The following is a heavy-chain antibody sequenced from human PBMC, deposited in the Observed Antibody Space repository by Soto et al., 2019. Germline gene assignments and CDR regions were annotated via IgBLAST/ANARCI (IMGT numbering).Heavy chain of an antibody. Sequence: EVQLVESGGDLVQPGGSLRLSCAASGFIFSDYTMTWVRQAPGRGLEFVSHISSSGDAIFYAESVKGRFTVSRDNAKNSLYLQMNSLRADDTAVYFCARDHGGSTWFVGVYYFFGMAVWGQGTAVTVSS. J-gene: IGHJ6*02. CDR2: ISSSGDAI. V-gene: IGHV3-48*04. CDR1: GFIFSDYT. D-gene: IGHD6-13*01. CDR3: ARDHGGSTWFVGVYYFFGMAV.